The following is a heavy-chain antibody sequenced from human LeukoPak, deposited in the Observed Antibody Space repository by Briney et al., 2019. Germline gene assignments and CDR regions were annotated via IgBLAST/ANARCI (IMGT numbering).Heavy chain of an antibody. Sequence: GGSLRLSCAASGFTFSSYGMRWVRQAPGKGLEWVAVISYDGSNKYYADSVKGRFTISRDNSKNTLYLQMNSLRAEDTAVYYCAIIRSAKRFLEWLSSSWFDPWGQGTLVTVSS. CDR2: ISYDGSNK. D-gene: IGHD3-3*01. J-gene: IGHJ5*02. CDR1: GFTFSSYG. V-gene: IGHV3-30*03. CDR3: AIIRSAKRFLEWLSSSWFDP.